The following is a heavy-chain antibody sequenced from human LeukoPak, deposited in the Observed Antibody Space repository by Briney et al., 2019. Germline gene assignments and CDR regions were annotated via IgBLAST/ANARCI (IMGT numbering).Heavy chain of an antibody. CDR3: ARVGPLYGGYVLGY. CDR2: INHSGST. V-gene: IGHV4-39*07. J-gene: IGHJ4*02. D-gene: IGHD5-12*01. CDR1: GGSLSSSSYY. Sequence: SETLSLTCTVSGGSLSSSSYYWSWIRQPPGKGLEWIGEINHSGSTNYNPSLKSRVTISVDTSKNQFSLKLSSVTAADTAVYYCARVGPLYGGYVLGYWGQGTLVTVSS.